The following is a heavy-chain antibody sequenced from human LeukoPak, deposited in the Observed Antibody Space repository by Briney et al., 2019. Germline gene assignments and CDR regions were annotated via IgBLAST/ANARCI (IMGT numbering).Heavy chain of an antibody. D-gene: IGHD5-18*01. CDR3: ARSPQTRKRGYSYGSYYFDY. CDR1: GYTFTSYD. CDR2: MNPNSGNT. Sequence: ASVKVSCKASGYTFTSYDINWVRQATGQGLEWMGWMNPNSGNTGYAQKFQGRVTITRNTSISTAYMELSSLRSEDTAAYYCARSPQTRKRGYSYGSYYFDYWGQGTLVTVSS. V-gene: IGHV1-8*03. J-gene: IGHJ4*02.